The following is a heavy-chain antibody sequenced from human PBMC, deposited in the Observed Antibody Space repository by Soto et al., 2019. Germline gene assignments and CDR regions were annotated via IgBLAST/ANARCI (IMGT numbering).Heavy chain of an antibody. Sequence: AGGSLRLSCAASGFTFSSYGMHWVRQAPGKGLEWVAVIWYDGSNKYYADSVKGRFTISRDNSKNTLYLQMNSLRAEDTAVYYCARDLGTLYGMDVWGQGTTVTVSS. CDR2: IWYDGSNK. CDR1: GFTFSSYG. CDR3: ARDLGTLYGMDV. J-gene: IGHJ6*02. V-gene: IGHV3-33*01. D-gene: IGHD1-1*01.